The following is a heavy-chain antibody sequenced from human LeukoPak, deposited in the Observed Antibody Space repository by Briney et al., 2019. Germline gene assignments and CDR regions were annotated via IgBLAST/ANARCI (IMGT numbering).Heavy chain of an antibody. V-gene: IGHV4-61*02. Sequence: SQTLSHTCTVSGGSISSGSYYWSWIRQPAGKGLEWIGRIYTSGSTNYNPSLKSRVTISVDTSKNQFSLKLSSVTAADTAVYYCARGYFWSGSRYGMDVWGQGTTVTVSS. CDR3: ARGYFWSGSRYGMDV. J-gene: IGHJ6*02. D-gene: IGHD3-3*01. CDR1: GGSISSGSYY. CDR2: IYTSGST.